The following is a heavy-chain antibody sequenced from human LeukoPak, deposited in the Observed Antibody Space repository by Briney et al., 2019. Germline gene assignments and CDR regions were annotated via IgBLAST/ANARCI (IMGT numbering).Heavy chain of an antibody. V-gene: IGHV3-23*01. CDR1: GFTFSHYS. Sequence: PGRSLRLSCAVSGFTFSHYSISWVRQAPGRWLEWVSSMDGTGGGTYYADSGKGRFTISRDNSKNTLYMKLSSLRAEDTAVYYCATGILSTGLLNYWGQGTLVAVSS. D-gene: IGHD1-1*01. CDR3: ATGILSTGLLNY. CDR2: MDGTGGGT. J-gene: IGHJ4*02.